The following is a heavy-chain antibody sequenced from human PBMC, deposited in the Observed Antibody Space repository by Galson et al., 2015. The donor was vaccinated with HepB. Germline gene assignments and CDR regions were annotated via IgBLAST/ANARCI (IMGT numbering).Heavy chain of an antibody. CDR1: GDSVSSHSAA. V-gene: IGHV6-1*01. CDR2: TYYRSKWYN. D-gene: IGHD4-17*01. J-gene: IGHJ6*03. CDR3: ARDRLTVTNGYYYYYMDV. Sequence: CAISGDSVSSHSAAWNWIRQSPSRGLEWLGRTYYRSKWYNDYAVSVKGRITINPDTSKNQFSLQLNSVTPEDTAVYYYARDRLTVTNGYYYYYMDVCGKGTTVTVSS.